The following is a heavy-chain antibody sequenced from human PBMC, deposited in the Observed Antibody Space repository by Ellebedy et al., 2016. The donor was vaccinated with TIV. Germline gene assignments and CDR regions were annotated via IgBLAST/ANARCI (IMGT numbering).Heavy chain of an antibody. CDR3: ARERSTMVRGYFGMDV. CDR2: IYYSGST. CDR1: GGSISGDY. J-gene: IGHJ6*02. V-gene: IGHV4-59*01. Sequence: PSETLSLTCTVSGGSISGDYWGWVRQPPGKGLEWIGYIYYSGSTNYNPSLKSRVTISVHTSKNQFSLKLTSVTAADTAVYYCARERSTMVRGYFGMDVWGPGTTVTVAS. D-gene: IGHD3-10*01.